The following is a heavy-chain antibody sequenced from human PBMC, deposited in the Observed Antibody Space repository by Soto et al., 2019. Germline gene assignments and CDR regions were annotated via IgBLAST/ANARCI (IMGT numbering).Heavy chain of an antibody. Sequence: EVQLLESGGGLVQPGGSLRLSCAASGFTFSSYAMSWVRQAPGKGLEWVSAISGSGGSTYYADSVKGRFTISRDDSKNTLYLKMNSLRAEDTAVYYCAKENGYSSSWFEFDYWGQGTLVTVSS. CDR2: ISGSGGST. D-gene: IGHD6-13*01. CDR3: AKENGYSSSWFEFDY. V-gene: IGHV3-23*01. CDR1: GFTFSSYA. J-gene: IGHJ4*02.